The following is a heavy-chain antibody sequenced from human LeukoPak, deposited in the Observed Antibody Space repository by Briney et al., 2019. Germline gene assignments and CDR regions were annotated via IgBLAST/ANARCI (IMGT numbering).Heavy chain of an antibody. CDR1: GFTFSSYS. CDR2: ISNSDGTT. Sequence: PGGSLRLSCTASGFTFSSYSMNWVRQAPGKGLEWVSTISNSDGTTYYADSVKGRFTISRDDSENTLSLQMNSLRAEDTAVYYCAKATGYLLWGQGTLVTVSS. D-gene: IGHD1-14*01. V-gene: IGHV3-23*01. J-gene: IGHJ4*02. CDR3: AKATGYLL.